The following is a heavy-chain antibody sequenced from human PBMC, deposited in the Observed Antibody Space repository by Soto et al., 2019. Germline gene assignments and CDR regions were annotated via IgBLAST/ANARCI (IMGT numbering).Heavy chain of an antibody. V-gene: IGHV4-34*01. CDR3: ARVSAGYSSGRRYFQH. Sequence: QVQLQQWGAGLLKPSETLSLTCAVYGGSFSGYYWSWIRQPPGKGLEWIGEINHSGSTNYNPSLKSRVTISVDPSKNQFSLKLSYVTAADTAVYYCARVSAGYSSGRRYFQHWGQGTLVTVSS. D-gene: IGHD6-19*01. CDR1: GGSFSGYY. J-gene: IGHJ1*01. CDR2: INHSGST.